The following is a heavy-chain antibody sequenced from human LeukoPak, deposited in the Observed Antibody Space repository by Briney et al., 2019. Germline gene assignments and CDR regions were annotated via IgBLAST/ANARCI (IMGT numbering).Heavy chain of an antibody. D-gene: IGHD2-2*01. CDR2: IYHSGST. J-gene: IGHJ5*02. CDR1: GGSISSGGYS. Sequence: PSETLSLTCAVSGGSISSGGYSWSWIRQPPGKGLEWIGYIYHSGSTYYNPSLKSRVTISVDRSKNQFSLKLSSVTAADTAVYYCARERGYCSSTSCCNWFDPWGQGTLVTVSS. CDR3: ARERGYCSSTSCCNWFDP. V-gene: IGHV4-30-2*01.